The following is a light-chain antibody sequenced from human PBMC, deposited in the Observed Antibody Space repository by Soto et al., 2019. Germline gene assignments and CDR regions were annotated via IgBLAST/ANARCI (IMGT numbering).Light chain of an antibody. CDR3: GSWDSSLSAYV. J-gene: IGLJ1*01. CDR2: DDD. CDR1: SSNSGGNS. V-gene: IGLV1-51*01. Sequence: QSVLTQPPSVSAAPGQRVTICCSGSSSNSGGNSVSWYQQLPGTAPKLLIYDDDKRPSGIPDRFSGSKSGTSATLGITGFQTGDEADHYCGSWDSSLSAYVFGTGTKVTVL.